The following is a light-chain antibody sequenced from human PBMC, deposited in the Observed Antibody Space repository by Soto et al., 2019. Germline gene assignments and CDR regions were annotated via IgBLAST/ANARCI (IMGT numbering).Light chain of an antibody. V-gene: IGLV1-44*01. J-gene: IGLJ3*02. CDR2: TDY. CDR1: SPKFGGNS. CDR3: AVWDDSLNGWV. Sequence: QSVLTQPPSASGTPGQRVTISCSGGSPKFGGNSVNWYQQLPGTAPKLLIYTDYHRPSGVPDRFSGSKSGTSASLVISGLHYEDEADYFCAVWDDSLNGWVFGGGTKLTVL.